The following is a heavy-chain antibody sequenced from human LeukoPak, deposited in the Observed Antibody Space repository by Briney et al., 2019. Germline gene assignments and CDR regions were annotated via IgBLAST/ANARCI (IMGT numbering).Heavy chain of an antibody. V-gene: IGHV3-30*04. CDR2: ISYDGSNK. J-gene: IGHJ4*02. CDR3: TRDIGVTVTTSNYDY. Sequence: GGSLRLSCAASGFTFSSYAMHWVRQAPGKGLEWVAVISYDGSNKYYADSVKGRFTISRDNSKNTLYLQMNSLRAEDTAVYYCTRDIGVTVTTSNYDYWGQGTLVTVSS. CDR1: GFTFSSYA. D-gene: IGHD4-17*01.